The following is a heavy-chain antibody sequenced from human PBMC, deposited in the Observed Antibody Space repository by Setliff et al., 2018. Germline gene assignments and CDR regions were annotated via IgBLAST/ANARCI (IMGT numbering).Heavy chain of an antibody. J-gene: IGHJ4*02. D-gene: IGHD1-1*01. Sequence: LSLTCTVSGGSINSGVYYWGWIRQPPGKGLEWIGRIYHGGDTYYNASLKSRLTISVDTSKNQFSLKLRSVTAADTAVYYCARTGTYRYFDYWGQGALVTVSS. CDR3: ARTGTYRYFDY. V-gene: IGHV4-39*01. CDR2: IYHGGDT. CDR1: GGSINSGVYY.